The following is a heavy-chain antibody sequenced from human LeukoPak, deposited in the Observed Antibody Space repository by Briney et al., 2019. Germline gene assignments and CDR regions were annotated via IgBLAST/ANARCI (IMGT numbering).Heavy chain of an antibody. CDR2: INPNSGGT. J-gene: IGHJ4*02. V-gene: IGHV1-2*02. D-gene: IGHD6-6*01. Sequence: ASVKVSCKASGYTFTGYYMHWVRQAPGHGLEWMGWINPNSGGTNYAQKFQGRVTVTRDTSISTAYMELSWLRSDDTAVYYCARAGEVMAAPQAFDYWGQGTLVTVSS. CDR3: ARAGEVMAAPQAFDY. CDR1: GYTFTGYY.